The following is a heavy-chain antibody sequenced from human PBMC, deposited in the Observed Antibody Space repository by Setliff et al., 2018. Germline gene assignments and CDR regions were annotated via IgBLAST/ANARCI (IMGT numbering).Heavy chain of an antibody. CDR2: IYYSGST. J-gene: IGHJ4*02. CDR1: GGSISSHY. V-gene: IGHV4-59*11. CDR3: ARVLEDIVVVPAALFDY. Sequence: PSETLSLTCTVSGGSISSHYWSWIRQPPGKGLEWIGSIYYSGSTNYDPSLKSRVTISVDTSKNQFSLKLSSVTAADTAAYYCARVLEDIVVVPAALFDYWGQGTLVTVSS. D-gene: IGHD2-2*01.